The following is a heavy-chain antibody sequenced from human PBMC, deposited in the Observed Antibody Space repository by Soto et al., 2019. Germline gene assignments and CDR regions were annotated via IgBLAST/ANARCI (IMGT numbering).Heavy chain of an antibody. Sequence: GGSLRLSCAASGFTFSSYAMSWVRQAPGKGLEWVSAISGSGGSTYYADSVKGRFTISRDNSKNTLYLQMNSLRAEDTAVYYCARVSGWEGAYYFDYWGQGTLVTVSS. CDR1: GFTFSSYA. D-gene: IGHD1-26*01. J-gene: IGHJ4*02. CDR3: ARVSGWEGAYYFDY. CDR2: ISGSGGST. V-gene: IGHV3-23*01.